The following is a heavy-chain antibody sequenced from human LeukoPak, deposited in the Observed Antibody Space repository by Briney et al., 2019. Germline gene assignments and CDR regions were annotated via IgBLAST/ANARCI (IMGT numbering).Heavy chain of an antibody. CDR3: ARSIVVVVAATQGAFDI. CDR2: MYTSGST. J-gene: IGHJ3*02. V-gene: IGHV4-4*07. Sequence: SETLSLTCTVSGGSISSYYWSWIRQPAGKGLEWIGRMYTSGSTNYNPSLKSRVTMSVDTSKNQFSLRLSSVTAADTAVYYCARSIVVVVAATQGAFDIWGQGTMVTVSS. D-gene: IGHD2-15*01. CDR1: GGSISSYY.